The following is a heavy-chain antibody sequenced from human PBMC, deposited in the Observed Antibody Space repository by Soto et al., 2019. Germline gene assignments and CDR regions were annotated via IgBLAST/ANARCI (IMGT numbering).Heavy chain of an antibody. CDR2: ISAYNGNT. Sequence: QVQLVQSGAEVKKPGASVKVSCKASGYTFTSYGISWVRQAPGQGLEWMGWISAYNGNTNYAQKLQGRVTMTTDTSTSTAYMELRSLRSDDTAVYYCARDSYIVGATTASYYYYGMDVWGQGTTVTVSS. V-gene: IGHV1-18*01. CDR3: ARDSYIVGATTASYYYYGMDV. D-gene: IGHD1-26*01. J-gene: IGHJ6*02. CDR1: GYTFTSYG.